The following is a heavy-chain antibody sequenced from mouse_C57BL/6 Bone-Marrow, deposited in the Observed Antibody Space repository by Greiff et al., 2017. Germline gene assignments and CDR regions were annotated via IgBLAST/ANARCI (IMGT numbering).Heavy chain of an antibody. J-gene: IGHJ4*01. D-gene: IGHD1-1*01. Sequence: EVKLMESGGGLVQSGRSLRLSCATSGFTFSDFYMEWVRQAPGKGLEWIAASRNKANDYTTEYSASVKGRFIVSGDTSQSILYLQMNALRAEDTAIYYCARDPITTVVGPYAMDYWGQGTSVTVSS. CDR1: GFTFSDFY. CDR3: ARDPITTVVGPYAMDY. CDR2: SRNKANDYTT. V-gene: IGHV7-1*01.